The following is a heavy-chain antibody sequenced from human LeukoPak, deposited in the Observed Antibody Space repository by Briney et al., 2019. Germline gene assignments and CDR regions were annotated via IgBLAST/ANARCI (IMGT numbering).Heavy chain of an antibody. CDR2: IYTSGST. D-gene: IGHD5-24*01. J-gene: IGHJ4*02. CDR3: ARGRVEMATIDFDY. Sequence: PSQTLSLTCTVSGDSISSGSYYWSWIRQPAGKGLEWIGCIYTSGSTNYNPSLKSRVTISVDTSKNQFSLKLSSVTAADTAMYYCARGRVEMATIDFDYWGQGTLVTVSS. CDR1: GDSISSGSYY. V-gene: IGHV4-61*02.